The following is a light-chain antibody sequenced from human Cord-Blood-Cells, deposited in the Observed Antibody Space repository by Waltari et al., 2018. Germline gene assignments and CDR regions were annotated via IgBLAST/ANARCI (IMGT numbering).Light chain of an antibody. Sequence: QSALTQPASVSGSPGQSITISCTGTSSDVGGYNLVSWYQQHPGKAPKLMIYEGSKRPSGVSNPFPGSKPAKPASLPTSGLQAETEADYYSSSIAGRSTWVFGGGTKLTFL. CDR2: EGS. CDR3: SSIAGRSTWV. V-gene: IGLV2-23*01. J-gene: IGLJ2*01. CDR1: SSDVGGYNL.